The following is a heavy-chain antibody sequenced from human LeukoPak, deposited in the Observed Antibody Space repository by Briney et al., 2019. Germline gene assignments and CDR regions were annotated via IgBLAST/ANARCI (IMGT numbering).Heavy chain of an antibody. CDR3: ARDRGSQPFIDY. Sequence: ESLKISCKGSGYSFTSYWIGWIRQPPGKGLEWIGYVFHTGSTNYNPSLKSRVTISVDTSKNQFSLKLSSVTAADTAVYYCARDRGSQPFIDYWGQGTLVTVSS. CDR2: VFHTGST. D-gene: IGHD1-26*01. CDR1: GYSFTSYW. V-gene: IGHV4-59*01. J-gene: IGHJ4*02.